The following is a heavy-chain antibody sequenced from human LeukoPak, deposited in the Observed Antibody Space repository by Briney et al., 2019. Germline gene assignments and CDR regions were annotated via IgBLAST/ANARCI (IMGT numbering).Heavy chain of an antibody. Sequence: ASVKVSCKASGYTFSDYYMHWVRQAPGQGLEWMGWINPNSGGTNYAQKFQDRVTMTRDTSINTAYMELRRLISDDTAVYYCARESGFYASGSRYWGQGTLVTVSS. CDR1: GYTFSDYY. J-gene: IGHJ4*02. D-gene: IGHD3-10*01. CDR2: INPNSGGT. V-gene: IGHV1-2*02. CDR3: ARESGFYASGSRY.